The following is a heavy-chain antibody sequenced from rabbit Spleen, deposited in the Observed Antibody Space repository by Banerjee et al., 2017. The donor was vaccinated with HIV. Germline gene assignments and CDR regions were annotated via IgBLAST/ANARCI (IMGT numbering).Heavy chain of an antibody. V-gene: IGHV1S40*01. CDR2: INTYTDKG. J-gene: IGHJ4*01. D-gene: IGHD1-1*01. CDR3: ARDLTSVIGWNFNL. CDR1: GISFSSSYY. Sequence: QSLEESGGDLVKPGASLTLTCTASGISFSSSYYMCWVRQPPGKGLEWIACINTYTDKGVYATWAKGRFTISRTSSTTVTLQMTSLTAADTATYFCARDLTSVIGWNFNLWGPGTLVTVS.